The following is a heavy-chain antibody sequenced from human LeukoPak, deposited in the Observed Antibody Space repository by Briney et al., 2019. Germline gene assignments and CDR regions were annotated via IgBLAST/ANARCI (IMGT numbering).Heavy chain of an antibody. CDR1: GFTFSSYA. CDR2: ISYDGSNK. D-gene: IGHD3-22*01. Sequence: GGSLRLSCAASGFTFSSYAMHWVRQAPGKVLEWVAVISYDGSNKYYADSVKGRFTISRDNSKNTLYLQMNSLRADDTAVYYCASLKNYYDSSGYLVTDAFDIWGQGTMVTVSS. CDR3: ASLKNYYDSSGYLVTDAFDI. V-gene: IGHV3-30*04. J-gene: IGHJ3*02.